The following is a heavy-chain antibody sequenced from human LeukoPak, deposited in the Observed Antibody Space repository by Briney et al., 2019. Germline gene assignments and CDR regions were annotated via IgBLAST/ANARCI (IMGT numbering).Heavy chain of an antibody. CDR1: GFTFGDYA. CDR3: ARVFGSYCSGGSCYLDY. J-gene: IGHJ4*02. Sequence: GGSLRLSCTASGFTFGDYAMSWVRQAPGKGLEWVAVIWYDGSNKYYADSVKGRFTISRDNSKNTLYLQMNSLRAEDTAVYYCARVFGSYCSGGSCYLDYWGQGTLVTVSS. D-gene: IGHD2-15*01. CDR2: IWYDGSNK. V-gene: IGHV3-33*01.